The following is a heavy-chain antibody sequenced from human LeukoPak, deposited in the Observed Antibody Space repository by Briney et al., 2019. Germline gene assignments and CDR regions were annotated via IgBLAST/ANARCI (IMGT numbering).Heavy chain of an antibody. CDR3: ARVWFGEFRAFDI. CDR2: ISAYKGNT. Sequence: AAVTVSCKASGYTFTSYGISWVRQAPGQGREWMGWISAYKGNTKYAQKLQGRVTMTTETSTSTASMELRSLRSDDTAVYYCARVWFGEFRAFDIWGQGTMVTVSS. D-gene: IGHD3-10*01. J-gene: IGHJ3*02. V-gene: IGHV1-18*01. CDR1: GYTFTSYG.